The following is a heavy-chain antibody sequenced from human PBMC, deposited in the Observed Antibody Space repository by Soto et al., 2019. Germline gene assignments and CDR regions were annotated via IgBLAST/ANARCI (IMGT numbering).Heavy chain of an antibody. Sequence: DVQLLESGGGLVQPGGSLRLSCAASGFTFSGCGMSWFRKAPGKGLEWSSAISGSADGSYYADSVKGRFTISRDNSKNTLYLQMNSLGAEDTAVYYCAKEDVVPPAMAGWVVRIHDYWGQGTLVTVSS. CDR3: AKEDVVPPAMAGWVVRIHDY. CDR2: ISGSADGS. V-gene: IGHV3-23*01. CDR1: GFTFSGCG. D-gene: IGHD2-2*01. J-gene: IGHJ4*02.